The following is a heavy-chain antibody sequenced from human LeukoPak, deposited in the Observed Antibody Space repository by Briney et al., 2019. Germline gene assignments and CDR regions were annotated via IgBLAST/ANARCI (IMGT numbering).Heavy chain of an antibody. J-gene: IGHJ6*02. CDR3: ARGPEGWNSPEDYYYGMDV. V-gene: IGHV1-8*01. D-gene: IGHD1-7*01. CDR1: GYTFTSYD. Sequence: GASVKVSCKASGYTFTSYDINWVRQATGQGLEWMGWMNPNSGNTGYAQKFQGRVTMTRNTSISTAYMELSSLRSEDTAVYYCARGPEGWNSPEDYYYGMDVWGQGTTVTVSS. CDR2: MNPNSGNT.